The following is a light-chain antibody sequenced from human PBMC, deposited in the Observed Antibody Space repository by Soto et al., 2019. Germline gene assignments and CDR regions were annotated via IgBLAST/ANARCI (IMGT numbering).Light chain of an antibody. V-gene: IGKV3-20*01. J-gene: IGKJ4*01. CDR3: QQYGSPALT. CDR2: GAS. Sequence: EIMLTQSPGTLSLSPGERATLSCRASQSVSSSYLAWYQQKPGQAPRLLIYGASSRATGIPDRFSGSGSGTDFTLTISRLEPEDFAVYYCQQYGSPALTFGGGTKVDIK. CDR1: QSVSSSY.